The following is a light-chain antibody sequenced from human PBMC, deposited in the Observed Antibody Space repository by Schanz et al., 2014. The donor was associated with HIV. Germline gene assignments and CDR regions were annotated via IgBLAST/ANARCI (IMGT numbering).Light chain of an antibody. CDR1: QSVGGSQ. J-gene: IGKJ5*01. V-gene: IGKV3-20*01. CDR2: ATS. Sequence: EIVLTQSPGSLSLSPGERATLSCRASQSVGGSQLAWFQLKRGQPPRLLIYATSFRATGVPDRFSGSGSGTDFTLTISRLEPEDFAVYYCQQYNNWPTFGQGTRLEIK. CDR3: QQYNNWPT.